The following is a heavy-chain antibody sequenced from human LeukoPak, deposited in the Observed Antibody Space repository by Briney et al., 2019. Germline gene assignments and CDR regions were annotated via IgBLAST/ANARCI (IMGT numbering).Heavy chain of an antibody. CDR2: ISGSGGST. CDR1: GFTFSSYS. V-gene: IGHV3-23*01. Sequence: GGSLRLSCAASGFTFSSYSMNWVRQAPGKGLEWVSAISGSGGSTYYADSVKGRFTISRDNSKNTLYLQMNSLRAEDTAVYYCAKVDSSSSGWFDPWGQGTLVTVSS. CDR3: AKVDSSSSGWFDP. J-gene: IGHJ5*02. D-gene: IGHD6-6*01.